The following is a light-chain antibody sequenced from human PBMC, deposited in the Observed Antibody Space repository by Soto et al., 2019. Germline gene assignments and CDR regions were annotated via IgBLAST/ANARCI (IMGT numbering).Light chain of an antibody. CDR2: DAS. V-gene: IGKV3-11*01. J-gene: IGKJ5*01. Sequence: EIVLTQSPATLSLSPGERATVSCRASQSVSNNLGWYQQKPGQAPRLLIYDASNRATGIPARFSGSGSVTDFTLTISNLDAEDFSVYYCQHGGTFGQGTRLEIK. CDR3: QHGGT. CDR1: QSVSNN.